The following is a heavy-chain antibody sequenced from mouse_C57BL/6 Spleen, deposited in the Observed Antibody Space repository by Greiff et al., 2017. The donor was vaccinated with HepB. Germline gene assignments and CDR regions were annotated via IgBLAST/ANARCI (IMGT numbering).Heavy chain of an antibody. CDR3: ARGGLGEN. CDR1: GYTFTSYW. Sequence: QVQLQQPGAELVKPGASAKMSFKASGYTFTSYWITWVKQRPGQGLEWIGDIYPGSGTTNYNEKFKSKATLTVDTSSSTAFMQLSSLTSEDSAVYYCARGGLGENWGRGTTLTVSS. D-gene: IGHD2-13*01. CDR2: IYPGSGTT. J-gene: IGHJ2*01. V-gene: IGHV1-55*01.